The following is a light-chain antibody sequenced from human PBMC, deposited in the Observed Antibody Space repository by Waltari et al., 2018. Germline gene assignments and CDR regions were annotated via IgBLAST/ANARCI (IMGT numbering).Light chain of an antibody. Sequence: QSVLTQPPSASETPGQRVTISCSGSNSNLGSNYLYWYHPPPGTAPKLLVYRNSQRPAGVPDRFSASKSGTSASLAIDGLRSEDEAVYYCASWDDSHYVFGPGTQVTVL. V-gene: IGLV1-47*01. J-gene: IGLJ1*01. CDR2: RNS. CDR3: ASWDDSHYV. CDR1: NSNLGSNY.